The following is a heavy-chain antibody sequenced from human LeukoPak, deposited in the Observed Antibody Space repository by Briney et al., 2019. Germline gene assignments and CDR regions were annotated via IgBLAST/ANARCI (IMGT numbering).Heavy chain of an antibody. J-gene: IGHJ4*02. V-gene: IGHV3-23*01. CDR1: GFTFSSYS. CDR2: ISGSGGST. Sequence: GGSLRLSCAASGFTFSSYSMNWVRQAPGKGLEWVSAISGSGGSTYYADSVKGRFTISRDNSKNTLYLQMNSLRAEDTAVYYCAKASPPYDFWSGHFDYWGQGTLVTVSS. D-gene: IGHD3-3*01. CDR3: AKASPPYDFWSGHFDY.